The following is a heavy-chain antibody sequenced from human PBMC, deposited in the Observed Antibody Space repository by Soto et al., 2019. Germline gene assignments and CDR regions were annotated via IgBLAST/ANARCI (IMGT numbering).Heavy chain of an antibody. CDR1: GGSISSYY. V-gene: IGHV4-59*01. CDR3: AKAPGLAAPFYV. CDR2: IYYTGSA. Sequence: PSETLSLTCTVSGGSISSYYWSWIRQPPGKGLEWIAYIYYTGSANYNPSLKSRVTISVDTSKNQFSLNLNSVTAADTAVYYCAKAPGLAAPFYVWGQGTTVTVSS. D-gene: IGHD6-13*01. J-gene: IGHJ6*02.